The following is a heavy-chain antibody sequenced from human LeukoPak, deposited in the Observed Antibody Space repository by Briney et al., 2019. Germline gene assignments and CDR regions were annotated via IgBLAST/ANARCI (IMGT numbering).Heavy chain of an antibody. V-gene: IGHV1-69*13. J-gene: IGHJ4*02. D-gene: IGHD1-1*01. Sequence: ASVKVSCKASGGTFSSYAISWVRQAPGQGLEWMGGIIPIFGTANYAQKFQGRVTITADESTSTAYMELSSLRSEDTAVHYCASLQLERRKPFDYWGQGTLVTVSS. CDR3: ASLQLERRKPFDY. CDR2: IIPIFGTA. CDR1: GGTFSSYA.